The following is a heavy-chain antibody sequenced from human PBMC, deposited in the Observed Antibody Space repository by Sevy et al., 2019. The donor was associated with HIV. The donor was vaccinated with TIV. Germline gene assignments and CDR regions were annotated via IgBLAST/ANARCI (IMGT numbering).Heavy chain of an antibody. CDR2: IYYTRST. V-gene: IGHV4-59*01. J-gene: IGHJ6*02. CDR1: GDSISGYY. Sequence: SETLSLTCNVSGDSISGYYWSWIRRPPGKGLEWIGYIYYTRSTNYNPSLKSRVTISKDTSKNQVSLKLSSVIVADTAVYYCARGRPDYYYGMDVWGQGTTVTVSS. CDR3: ARGRPDYYYGMDV.